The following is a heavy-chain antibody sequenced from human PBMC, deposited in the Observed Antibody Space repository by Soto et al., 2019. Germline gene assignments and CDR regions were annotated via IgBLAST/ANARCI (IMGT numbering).Heavy chain of an antibody. Sequence: ASVKVSCKASGYTFTGYYMHWVRQAPGQGLEWMGWINPNSGGTNYAQKFQGRVTMTRDTSISTAYMELSRLRSDDTAVYYCARGVGAQQWMGWVWFDPWGQGTLVTVSS. CDR3: ARGVGAQQWMGWVWFDP. CDR2: INPNSGGT. V-gene: IGHV1-2*02. D-gene: IGHD6-19*01. CDR1: GYTFTGYY. J-gene: IGHJ5*02.